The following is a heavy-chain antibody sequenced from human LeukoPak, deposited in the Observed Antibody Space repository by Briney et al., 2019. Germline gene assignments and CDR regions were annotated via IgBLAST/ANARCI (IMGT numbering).Heavy chain of an antibody. CDR2: INPNSGDT. D-gene: IGHD1-26*01. CDR3: GRDWRGSYFPDY. CDR1: GYTLTDDF. Sequence: GASLKVSCKTSGYTLTDDFIYWGRHGPRQGLEWMGCINPNSGDTNYAHKCQGKVPMTRDTYISTSYMELSRLRSDDTVVYYCGRDWRGSYFPDYWGQGTLVTVSS. V-gene: IGHV1-2*02. J-gene: IGHJ4*02.